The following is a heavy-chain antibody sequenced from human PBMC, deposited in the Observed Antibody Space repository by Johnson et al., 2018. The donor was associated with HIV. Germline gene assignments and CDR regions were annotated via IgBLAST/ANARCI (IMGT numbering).Heavy chain of an antibody. V-gene: IGHV3-11*04. CDR3: AKFEGLITVNRVVGDALDI. Sequence: QMLLVESGGGLVKPGGSLRLSCVASGFSFGDCYMSWISQAPGKGLEWISDINTSGTTVHYSDSVKGRFAISRDNAKNSLYLQMSSLRAEDTAVYFCAKFEGLITVNRVVGDALDIWGQGTMVSVSS. J-gene: IGHJ3*02. CDR2: INTSGTTV. D-gene: IGHD3-10*01. CDR1: GFSFGDCY.